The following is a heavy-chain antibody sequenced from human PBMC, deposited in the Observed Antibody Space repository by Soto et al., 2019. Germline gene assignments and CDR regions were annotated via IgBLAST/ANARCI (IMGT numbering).Heavy chain of an antibody. CDR2: IYYSGKT. J-gene: IGHJ4*02. CDR3: SRGESMVPSILASPLDF. D-gene: IGHD2-8*01. CDR1: GDTIYSDNYY. V-gene: IGHV4-30-4*01. Sequence: QVQLRESGPGLVKPSQTLSLTCTVSGDTIYSDNYYWTWIRQPPGRGLELIAYIYYSGKTYYNPSLKSRTYISFGTSQNPFSLRVSSVTAPDTAVYFRSRGESMVPSILASPLDFWGQGILVNVSS.